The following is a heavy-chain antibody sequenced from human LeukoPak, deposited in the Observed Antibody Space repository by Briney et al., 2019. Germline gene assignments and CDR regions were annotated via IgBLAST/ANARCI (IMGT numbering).Heavy chain of an antibody. CDR2: IYYSGST. D-gene: IGHD2-8*01. CDR3: ARVPPPYCTNGVCYGSPVDY. J-gene: IGHJ4*02. V-gene: IGHV4-31*03. CDR1: GGSISSGGYS. Sequence: SETLSLTCTVSGGSISSGGYSWSWIRQHPGKGLEWIGYIYYSGSTYYNPSLKSRVTISVDTSKNQFSLKLSSVTAADTAVYYCARVPPPYCTNGVCYGSPVDYWGQGTLVTVSS.